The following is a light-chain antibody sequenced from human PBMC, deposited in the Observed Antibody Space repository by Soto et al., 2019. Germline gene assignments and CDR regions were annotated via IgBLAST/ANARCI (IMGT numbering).Light chain of an antibody. J-gene: IGLJ2*01. CDR2: RNN. V-gene: IGLV1-47*01. Sequence: QSVLTQPPSASGTPGQRVTISCSGSSSNIGSNYVYWYQQLPGTAPKLLIYRNNQRPSGVPDRFSGSKSGTSASLAISGRRSEDEADYYCAAWDDSLSGLGVVFGGGTQLTVL. CDR1: SSNIGSNY. CDR3: AAWDDSLSGLGVV.